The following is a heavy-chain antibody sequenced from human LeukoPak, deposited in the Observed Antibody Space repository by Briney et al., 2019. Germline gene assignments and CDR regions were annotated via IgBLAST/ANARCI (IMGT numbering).Heavy chain of an antibody. CDR1: GGSISSYY. J-gene: IGHJ3*02. Sequence: SSETLSLTCTVPGGSISSYYWSWIRQPPGKGLEWIGHIYYSRRTNYNPSLKSRVTISVDTSKLQFSLKLSSVAAADAAVYSCARGIVVVFPDAFAIWGQGTMVTVSS. CDR3: ARGIVVVFPDAFAI. V-gene: IGHV4-59*12. CDR2: IYYSRRT. D-gene: IGHD2-2*01.